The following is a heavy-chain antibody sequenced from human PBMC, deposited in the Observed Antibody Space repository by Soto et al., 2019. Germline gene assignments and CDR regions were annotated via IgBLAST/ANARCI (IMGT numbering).Heavy chain of an antibody. CDR2: IYFGGNT. CDR1: GVSINNSDFL. V-gene: IGHV4-39*01. CDR3: ASHSTPWDRSGYFDS. J-gene: IGHJ4*02. Sequence: KPSETLSLTCTVSGVSINNSDFLWGWVRQPPGKALEWIGSIYFGGNTYYNPSLESRVTISADTSKNQISLKLTSVTAAHTAVYYCASHSTPWDRSGYFDSWGQGTLVTVSS. D-gene: IGHD3-22*01.